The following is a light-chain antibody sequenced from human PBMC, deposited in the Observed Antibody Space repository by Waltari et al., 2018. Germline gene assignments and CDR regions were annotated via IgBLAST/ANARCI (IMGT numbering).Light chain of an antibody. Sequence: EIVLTQSPGTLSLSPGERATLSCRASQSVSSSYLAWDQQKPGQAPRLLIYGASSRATGIPDRFSGSGSGTDFTLTISRLEPEDFAVYYCQHYGSSPGFTFGPGTKVDIK. CDR1: QSVSSSY. V-gene: IGKV3-20*01. J-gene: IGKJ3*01. CDR2: GAS. CDR3: QHYGSSPGFT.